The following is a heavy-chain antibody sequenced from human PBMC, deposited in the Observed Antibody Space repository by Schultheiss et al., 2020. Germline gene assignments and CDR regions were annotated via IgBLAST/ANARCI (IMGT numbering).Heavy chain of an antibody. Sequence: SETLSLTCAVYGGSFSGYYWSWIRQPPGKGLEWIGSIYHSGSTYYNPSLKSRVTISVDTSKNQFSLKLSSVTAADTAVYYCARTHGDPYVGYFDYWGQGTLVTVSS. CDR2: IYHSGST. CDR1: GGSFSGYY. V-gene: IGHV4-34*01. J-gene: IGHJ4*02. D-gene: IGHD4-17*01. CDR3: ARTHGDPYVGYFDY.